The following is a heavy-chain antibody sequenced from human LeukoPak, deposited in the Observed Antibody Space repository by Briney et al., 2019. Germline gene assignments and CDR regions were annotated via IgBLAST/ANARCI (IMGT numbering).Heavy chain of an antibody. D-gene: IGHD2/OR15-2a*01. Sequence: GESLKISCKGSGYIFTTYWITWVRQMPGKGLEWMGRIDPSDSYTNYSPSFQGHVTISADKSISTAYLHWSSLKASDTAVYYCARGFYYFDYWGQGTLVTVSS. CDR2: IDPSDSYT. CDR1: GYIFTTYW. J-gene: IGHJ4*02. V-gene: IGHV5-10-1*01. CDR3: ARGFYYFDY.